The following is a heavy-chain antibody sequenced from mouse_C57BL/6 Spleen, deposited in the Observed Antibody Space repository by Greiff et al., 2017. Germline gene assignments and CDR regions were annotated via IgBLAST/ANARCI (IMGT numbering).Heavy chain of an antibody. D-gene: IGHD1-1*01. CDR2: IYPGSGNT. V-gene: IGHV1-76*01. Sequence: LVESGAELVRPGASVKLSCKASGYTFTDYYINWVKQRPGQGLEWIARIYPGSGNTYYNEKFKGKATLTAEKSSSTAYMQLSSLTSEDSAVYFCAGYYYGSNWFAYWGQGTLVTVSA. CDR1: GYTFTDYY. CDR3: AGYYYGSNWFAY. J-gene: IGHJ3*01.